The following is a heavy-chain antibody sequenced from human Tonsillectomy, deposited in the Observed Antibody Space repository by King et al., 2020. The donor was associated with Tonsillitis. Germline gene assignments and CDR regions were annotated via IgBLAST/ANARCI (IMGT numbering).Heavy chain of an antibody. V-gene: IGHV4-39*01. Sequence: QLQESGPGLVKPSETLSLTCTVSGGSISSSTYYWGWIRQPPGKGLEWIGSISYSGSTYYNPSLKSRVIMSVDTSKTQFSLKLSSVTAADTAEYYCARGGSLRYFDYWGQGTLVTVSS. J-gene: IGHJ4*02. CDR3: ARGGSLRYFDY. CDR1: GGSISSSTYY. CDR2: ISYSGST. D-gene: IGHD5/OR15-5a*01.